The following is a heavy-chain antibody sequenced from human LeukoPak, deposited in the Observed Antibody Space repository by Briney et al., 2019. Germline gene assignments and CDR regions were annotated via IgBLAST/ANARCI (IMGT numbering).Heavy chain of an antibody. CDR3: ARDPTMGVFRAATVLFDY. CDR2: ISYDGSNK. J-gene: IGHJ4*02. Sequence: GGSLRLSCAASGFTFSSYAMHWVRQAPGKGLEWVAGISYDGSNKYYSDSVKGRFTISRDNSKNTLYLQMNSLRAEDTAVYYCARDPTMGVFRAATVLFDYWGQGTLVTVSS. V-gene: IGHV3-30*04. D-gene: IGHD2-15*01. CDR1: GFTFSSYA.